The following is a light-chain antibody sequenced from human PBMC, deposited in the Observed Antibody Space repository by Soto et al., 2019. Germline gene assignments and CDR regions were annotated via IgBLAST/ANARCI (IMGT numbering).Light chain of an antibody. CDR1: SSDVGGYNY. CDR2: DVS. J-gene: IGLJ1*01. CDR3: CSYTTSNIRQIG. Sequence: QSVLTQPASVSGSPGQSITISCTGTSSDVGGYNYVSWYQQHPGKAPKFMIYDVSNRPSGVSNRFSGSKSGNTASLTISGLQAEDEADYYCCSYTTSNIRQIGFGTGTKVTVL. V-gene: IGLV2-14*01.